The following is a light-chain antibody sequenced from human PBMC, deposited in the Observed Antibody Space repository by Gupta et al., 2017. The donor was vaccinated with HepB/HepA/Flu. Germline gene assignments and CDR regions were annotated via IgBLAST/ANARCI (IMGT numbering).Light chain of an antibody. Sequence: EIVLTPSPATLSLSTGERATLSCRASQSVSSYLAWYQQKPGQAPRLLISDASNRATGIPARLSGSGSGTDFTLTISSLEPEDFAVYYCQQRSNWPPSITFGQGTRLEIK. CDR3: QQRSNWPPSIT. CDR2: DAS. J-gene: IGKJ5*01. V-gene: IGKV3-11*01. CDR1: QSVSSY.